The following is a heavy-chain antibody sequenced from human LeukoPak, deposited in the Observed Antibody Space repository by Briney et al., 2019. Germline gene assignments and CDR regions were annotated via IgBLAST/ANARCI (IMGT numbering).Heavy chain of an antibody. CDR1: GGSFSGYY. Sequence: SETPSLTCAVYGGSFSGYYWSWIRQPPGKGLEWIGEINHSGSTNYNPSLKSRVTISVDTSKNQFSLKLSSVTAADTAVYYCARHLLLWFNWFDPWGQGTLVTVSS. J-gene: IGHJ5*02. D-gene: IGHD3-10*01. CDR2: INHSGST. V-gene: IGHV4-34*01. CDR3: ARHLLLWFNWFDP.